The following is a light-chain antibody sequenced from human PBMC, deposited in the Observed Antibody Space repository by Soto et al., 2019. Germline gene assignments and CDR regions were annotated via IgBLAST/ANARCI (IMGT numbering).Light chain of an antibody. CDR3: QQYGGSPPST. J-gene: IGKJ3*01. CDR1: QSVTSSY. CDR2: GAS. V-gene: IGKV3-20*01. Sequence: EIVLTQSPGTLSLSPGERATLSCRASQSVTSSYLAWYQQKPGQAPRLLIYGASSRATGIPDRFSGSGSGTDFTLTISRLEPEDFAVYYCQQYGGSPPSTFGPGTKVEIK.